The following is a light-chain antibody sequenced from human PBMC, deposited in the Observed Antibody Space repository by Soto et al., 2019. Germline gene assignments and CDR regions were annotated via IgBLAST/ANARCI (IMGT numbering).Light chain of an antibody. V-gene: IGLV2-14*01. CDR1: SSDVGGYNY. CDR3: SPYTSSDTRV. CDR2: EVS. Sequence: QSALAQPASVSGSPGQSITISCTGTSSDVGGYNYVSWYQHHPGKAPKLMIYEVSNRPSGVSNRFSGSKSGNTASLTTSGLQAEDEADYYCSPYTSSDTRVFGTGTKVAVL. J-gene: IGLJ1*01.